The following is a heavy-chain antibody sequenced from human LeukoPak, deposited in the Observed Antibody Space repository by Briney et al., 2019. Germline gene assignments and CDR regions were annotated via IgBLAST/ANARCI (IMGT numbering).Heavy chain of an antibody. V-gene: IGHV4-39*01. Sequence: SETLSLTCTVSGDSISSSNSYWGWIRQPPGKGLEWIGSICYSGNTYYNASLKSRVTISVDTSKNQFSLKLSSVTAADTAVYYCARCGAAGPLVGSYLDYWGQGTLVTVSS. CDR1: GDSISSSNSY. J-gene: IGHJ4*02. D-gene: IGHD6-13*01. CDR2: ICYSGNT. CDR3: ARCGAAGPLVGSYLDY.